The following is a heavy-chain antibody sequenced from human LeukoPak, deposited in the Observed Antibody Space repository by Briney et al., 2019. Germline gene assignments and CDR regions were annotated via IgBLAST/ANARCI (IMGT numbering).Heavy chain of an antibody. CDR1: GFTFSSYA. J-gene: IGHJ4*02. D-gene: IGHD3-9*01. CDR2: ISGSGGST. CDR3: AKDLLGRAGYYNLDY. Sequence: SGGSLRLSCAASGFTFSSYAMSWVRQAPGKGLEWVSAISGSGGSTYYADSVKGRFTISRDNSKNTLYLQMNSLRAEDTAVYYCAKDLLGRAGYYNLDYWGQGTLVTVSS. V-gene: IGHV3-23*01.